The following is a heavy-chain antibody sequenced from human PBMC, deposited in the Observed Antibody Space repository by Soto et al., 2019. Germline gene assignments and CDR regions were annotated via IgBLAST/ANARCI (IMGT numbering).Heavy chain of an antibody. V-gene: IGHV1-69*06. CDR2: IIPIFGTA. Sequence: EASVKVSCKASGGTFSSYAISWVRQAPGQGLEWMGGIIPIFGTANYAQKFQGRVTITADKSTSTAYMELSSLRSEDTAVYYCASGSPVRYGMDVWGQGTTVTVSS. D-gene: IGHD3-10*02. CDR3: ASGSPVRYGMDV. J-gene: IGHJ6*02. CDR1: GGTFSSYA.